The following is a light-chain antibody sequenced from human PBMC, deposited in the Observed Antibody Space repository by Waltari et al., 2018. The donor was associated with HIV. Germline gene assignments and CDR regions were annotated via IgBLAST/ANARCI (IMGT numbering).Light chain of an antibody. Sequence: EIVMTQSPATLSVSPGERATLSCRASQSVSSNLAWYQQKPGQAPRLLIYSASTRATGIPARFSGSGSGTEFTLTISSLQSEDFAVYYCQHYNNWPRTFGQGTKVEIK. J-gene: IGKJ1*01. CDR1: QSVSSN. CDR3: QHYNNWPRT. V-gene: IGKV3-15*01. CDR2: SAS.